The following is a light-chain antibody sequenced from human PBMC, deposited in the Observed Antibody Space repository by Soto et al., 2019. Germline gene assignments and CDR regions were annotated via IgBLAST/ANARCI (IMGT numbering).Light chain of an antibody. Sequence: IQMAQCPDSLYASVGARATITSRASLPISNYLAWYQQKPGKIPNLLIYAASTLQAGVPSRFSVSGSGTDFTLTFSSLKPEDAVAHYCQKYDRAPLTLGGGTKVEI. CDR3: QKYDRAPLT. J-gene: IGKJ4*01. V-gene: IGKV1-27*01. CDR1: LPISNY. CDR2: AAS.